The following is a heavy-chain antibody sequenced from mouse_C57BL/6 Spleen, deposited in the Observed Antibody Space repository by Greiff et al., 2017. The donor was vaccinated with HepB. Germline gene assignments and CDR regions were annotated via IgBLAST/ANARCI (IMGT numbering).Heavy chain of an antibody. J-gene: IGHJ1*03. CDR3: ARVDYGNYYWYFDV. D-gene: IGHD2-1*01. CDR2: INPSNGGT. Sequence: QVQLQQPGTELVKPGASVKLSCKASGYTFTSYWMHWVKQRPGQGLEWIGNINPSNGGTNYNEKFKSKATLTVDQSSSTAYMQLSSLTSEDSAVYYLARVDYGNYYWYFDVWGTGTTVTVAS. V-gene: IGHV1-53*01. CDR1: GYTFTSYW.